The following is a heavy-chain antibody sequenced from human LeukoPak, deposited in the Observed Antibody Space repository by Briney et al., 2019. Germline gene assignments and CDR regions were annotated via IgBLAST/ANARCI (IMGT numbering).Heavy chain of an antibody. CDR2: ISAYNGNT. CDR3: ARDTPYYYDSSDYRSRFDY. J-gene: IGHJ4*02. V-gene: IGHV1-18*01. Sequence: ASVKVSCKASGYTFTSYGISWVRQAPGQGLEWMGWISAYNGNTNYAQKLQGRVTMTTDTSTSTAYMELRSLRSDDTAVYYCARDTPYYYDSSDYRSRFDYWGQGTLVTVSS. D-gene: IGHD3-22*01. CDR1: GYTFTSYG.